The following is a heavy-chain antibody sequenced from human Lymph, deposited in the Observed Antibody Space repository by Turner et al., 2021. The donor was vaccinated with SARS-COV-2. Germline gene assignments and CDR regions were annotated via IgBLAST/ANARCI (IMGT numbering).Heavy chain of an antibody. D-gene: IGHD2-21*02. J-gene: IGHJ5*02. CDR1: GGSMNNNY. Sequence: QVQLQESGPRLRKPLETLSLTCTVSGGSMNNNYWSWIRQPPGKRLEWIGFIFYRGSTNYNPSLKSRVTISVDTSENQFSLKLTSVTAADTAIYYCARQTVNNWVDPWGQGTLVTVSS. CDR2: IFYRGST. V-gene: IGHV4-59*01. CDR3: ARQTVNNWVDP.